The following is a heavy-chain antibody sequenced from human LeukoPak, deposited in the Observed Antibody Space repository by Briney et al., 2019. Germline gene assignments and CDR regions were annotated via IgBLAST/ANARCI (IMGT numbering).Heavy chain of an antibody. V-gene: IGHV4-61*02. CDR2: IYTSGST. CDR1: GGSISSGSYY. CDR3: ARASGSYFWYYFDY. J-gene: IGHJ4*02. D-gene: IGHD1-26*01. Sequence: PSETLSLTCTVSGGSISSGSYYWSWIRQPAGKGLEWIGRIYTSGSTNYNPSLKSRVTISVDTSKNQFSLKLSSVTAADTAVYYYARASGSYFWYYFDYWGQGTLVTVSS.